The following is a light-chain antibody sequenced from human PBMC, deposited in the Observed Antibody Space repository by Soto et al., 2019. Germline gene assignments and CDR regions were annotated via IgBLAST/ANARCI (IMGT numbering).Light chain of an antibody. V-gene: IGKV3-11*01. Sequence: VLTQSPATLSLSPGERATLSFRASQSIHTSLAWYQQKPGQPPRLVVYDSTLRANGVPDRFGGSRSGTEFTLTINNLEPEDFAVYYCQRRNVWPPITFGQGTRLEIK. CDR3: QRRNVWPPIT. CDR2: DST. CDR1: QSIHTS. J-gene: IGKJ5*01.